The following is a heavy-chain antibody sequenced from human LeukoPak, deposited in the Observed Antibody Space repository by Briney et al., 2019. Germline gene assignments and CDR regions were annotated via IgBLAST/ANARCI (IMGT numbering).Heavy chain of an antibody. J-gene: IGHJ4*02. CDR3: ATYRQVLLPFES. CDR1: GFTFSSYG. Sequence: GGSLRLSCAASGFTFSSYGMHWVRQAPGKGLDWVAVISYDGTNKYYADSVKGRFTIFRDNSKNTLYLQMNSLRAEDTAIYYCATYRQVLLPFESWGQGTLVTVSS. CDR2: ISYDGTNK. D-gene: IGHD2-8*02. V-gene: IGHV3-30*12.